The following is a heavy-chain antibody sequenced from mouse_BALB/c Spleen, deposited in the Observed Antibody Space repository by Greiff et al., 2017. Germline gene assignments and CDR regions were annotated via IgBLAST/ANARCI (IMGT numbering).Heavy chain of an antibody. CDR2: IWAGGST. J-gene: IGHJ4*01. V-gene: IGHV2-9*02. CDR1: GFSLTSYG. Sequence: QVQLKESGPGLVAPSQSLSITCTVSGFSLTSYGVHWVRQPPGKGLEWLGVIWAGGSTNYNSALMSRLSISKDNSKSQVFLKMNSLQTDDTAMYYCAREKTAYYYAMDYWGQGTSVTVSS. D-gene: IGHD4-1*01. CDR3: AREKTAYYYAMDY.